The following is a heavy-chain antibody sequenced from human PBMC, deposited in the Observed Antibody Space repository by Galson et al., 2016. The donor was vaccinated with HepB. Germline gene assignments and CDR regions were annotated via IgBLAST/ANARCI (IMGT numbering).Heavy chain of an antibody. D-gene: IGHD6-19*01. J-gene: IGHJ6*02. CDR3: ARDERWPRGMGV. CDR2: ISSSSNSI. CDR1: GFTFSSYN. V-gene: IGHV3-21*01. Sequence: SLRLSCAASGFTFSSYNMHWVRQAPGKGLEWVSSISSSSNSIYDADSVKGRFTISRDNAKNSLFLQMNSLRAEDTAVYYCARDERWPRGMGVWGQGTTVTVSS.